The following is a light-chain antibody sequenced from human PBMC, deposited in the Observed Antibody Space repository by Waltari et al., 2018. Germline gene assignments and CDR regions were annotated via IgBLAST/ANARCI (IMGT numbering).Light chain of an antibody. CDR1: RTISFY. V-gene: IGKV1-39*01. CDR3: QQSHSTPLT. J-gene: IGKJ4*01. CDR2: TAS. Sequence: DIQMTQSPSSLSASVGDRVTITCRASRTISFYLNWYQQKPGKAPKLLIYTASTLQPGVPSRFSGSGSGTDFTLTISSLQPEDFATYYCQQSHSTPLTFGGGTKVEIK.